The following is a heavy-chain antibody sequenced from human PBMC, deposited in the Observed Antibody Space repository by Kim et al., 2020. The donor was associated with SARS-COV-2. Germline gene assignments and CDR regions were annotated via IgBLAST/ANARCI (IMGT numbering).Heavy chain of an antibody. V-gene: IGHV3-23*01. CDR3: AKRNHDSSTWSSFDY. J-gene: IGHJ4*02. D-gene: IGHD6-13*01. Sequence: DSRKGRFAISEDNSKNPVFLEMSSLRAEDTAVYYCAKRNHDSSTWSSFDYWGQGTLVTVSS.